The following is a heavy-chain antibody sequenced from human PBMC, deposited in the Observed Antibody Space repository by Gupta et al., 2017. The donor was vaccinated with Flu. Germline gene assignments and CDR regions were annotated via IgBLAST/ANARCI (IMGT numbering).Heavy chain of an antibody. CDR1: SYW. Sequence: SYWMHWVRQAPGKGLVWVSRINSDGSSTSYADSVKGRFTISRDNAKNTLYLQMNSLRAEDTAVYYCASRGDCSSTSCFSYWGQGTLVTVSS. CDR3: ASRGDCSSTSCFSY. V-gene: IGHV3-74*01. J-gene: IGHJ4*02. D-gene: IGHD2-2*01. CDR2: INSDGSST.